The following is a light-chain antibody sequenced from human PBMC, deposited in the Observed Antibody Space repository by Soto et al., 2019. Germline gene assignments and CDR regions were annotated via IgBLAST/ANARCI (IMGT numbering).Light chain of an antibody. J-gene: IGKJ5*01. CDR1: QSVSSRY. CDR2: GAS. CDR3: QQYGSSPPIT. V-gene: IGKV3-20*01. Sequence: EIVLTQSPGTLSLSPGERATLSCRASQSVSSRYLAWYQQKPGQAPRLLIYGASSRATGIPDRFSRSGSGTDFSLTITRLEPEEFGLDYCQQYGSSPPITFGQGTRLEIK.